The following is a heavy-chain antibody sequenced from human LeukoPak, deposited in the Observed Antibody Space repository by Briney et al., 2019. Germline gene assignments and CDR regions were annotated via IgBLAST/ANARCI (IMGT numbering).Heavy chain of an antibody. J-gene: IGHJ6*03. CDR3: ARGWAELGKPPYYYYYYMDV. Sequence: GASVKVSCKASGGTFSSYAISWVRQAPGQGLEWMGGIIPIFGTANYAQKFQGRVTITADESTSTAYMELSSLRSEDTAVYYCARGWAELGKPPYYYYYYMDVWGKGTTVTVSS. V-gene: IGHV1-69*13. CDR2: IIPIFGTA. CDR1: GGTFSSYA. D-gene: IGHD7-27*01.